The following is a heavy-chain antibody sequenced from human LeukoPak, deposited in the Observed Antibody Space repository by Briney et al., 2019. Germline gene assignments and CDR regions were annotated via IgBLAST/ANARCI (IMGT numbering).Heavy chain of an antibody. D-gene: IGHD3-22*01. CDR3: ARGASNSSGYYWARHGAFDI. CDR1: GFTFSSYG. CDR2: IWYDGSNK. J-gene: IGHJ3*02. Sequence: GGSLRLSCAASGFTFSSYGMHWVRQAPGKGLEWVAVIWYDGSNKYYADSVKGRFTISRDNSKNTLYLQTNSLRAEDTAVYYCARGASNSSGYYWARHGAFDIWGQGTMVTVSS. V-gene: IGHV3-33*01.